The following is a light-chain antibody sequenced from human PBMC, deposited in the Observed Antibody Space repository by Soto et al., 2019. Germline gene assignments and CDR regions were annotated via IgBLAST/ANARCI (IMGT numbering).Light chain of an antibody. V-gene: IGLV2-14*01. CDR3: SSYTSSRTYV. J-gene: IGLJ1*01. CDR2: DVS. Sequence: QSVLTQPASVSGSPGQSITISRTGTSSDVGGYNYVSWYQQHPGKAPKLMIYDVSNRPSGVSNRFSGSKSGNTASLTISGLQAEDEAVYSCSSYTSSRTYVFRTGTKVPVL. CDR1: SSDVGGYNY.